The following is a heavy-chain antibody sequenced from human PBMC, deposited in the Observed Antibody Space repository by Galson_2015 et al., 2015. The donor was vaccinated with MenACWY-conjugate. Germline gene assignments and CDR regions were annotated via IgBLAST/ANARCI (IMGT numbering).Heavy chain of an antibody. CDR2: ISYDGSDK. CDR1: GFTFYNYR. V-gene: IGHV3-30*18. D-gene: IGHD3-3*01. Sequence: SLRLSCAASGFTFYNYRMHWVRQAPGKGLEWVAVISYDGSDKYYADSVKGRFTISRDNSKKTPYLQMNSLSAEDTAVYYCAKDYDFWSGPTRYYFDYWGQGTRVSVSS. CDR3: AKDYDFWSGPTRYYFDY. J-gene: IGHJ4*02.